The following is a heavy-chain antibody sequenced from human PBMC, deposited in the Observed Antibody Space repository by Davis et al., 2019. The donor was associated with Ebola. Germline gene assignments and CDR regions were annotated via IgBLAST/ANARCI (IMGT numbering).Heavy chain of an antibody. CDR2: IYYSGST. CDR3: ARDRMSGYNIRWFDP. D-gene: IGHD3-3*01. Sequence: PSETLSLTCTVSGGSISTYYWSWIRQPPGKGLEWIGYIYYSGSTNYNPSLKSRVTISADTSKNQFSLKLSSVTAADTAVYFCARDRMSGYNIRWFDPWGQGTLVTVSS. V-gene: IGHV4-59*01. CDR1: GGSISTYY. J-gene: IGHJ5*02.